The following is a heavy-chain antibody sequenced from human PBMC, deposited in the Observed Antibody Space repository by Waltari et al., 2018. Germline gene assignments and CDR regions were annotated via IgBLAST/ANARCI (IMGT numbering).Heavy chain of an antibody. CDR3: ARQGIAAAGTLDY. J-gene: IGHJ4*02. CDR1: GGSISSSSYY. V-gene: IGHV4-39*01. CDR2: IYYSGSN. D-gene: IGHD6-13*01. Sequence: QLQLQESGPGLVKPSETLSLTCTVSGGSISSSSYYWGWIRQPPGKGLEWIGSIYYSGSNYYNPDLKSRVTISGDTSKNQFSLKLSSVTAADTAVYYCARQGIAAAGTLDYWGQGTLVTVSS.